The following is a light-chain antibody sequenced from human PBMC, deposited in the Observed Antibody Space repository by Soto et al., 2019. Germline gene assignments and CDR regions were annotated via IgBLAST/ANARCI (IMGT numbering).Light chain of an antibody. Sequence: EIVMTQSPVTLSVSPGERAILSCRASQSITSNLAWYRQKPGQAPRLLIYGASTRATGVPARFSGSGSGTEFTLTISSLESEDFALYYCQQYNNWPLTFGGGTKVEIK. CDR1: QSITSN. J-gene: IGKJ4*01. CDR2: GAS. CDR3: QQYNNWPLT. V-gene: IGKV3-15*01.